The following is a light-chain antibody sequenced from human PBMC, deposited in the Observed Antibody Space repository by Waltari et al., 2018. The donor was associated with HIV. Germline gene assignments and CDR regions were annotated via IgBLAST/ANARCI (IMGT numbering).Light chain of an antibody. V-gene: IGKV3-20*01. CDR3: QQYGSSPQT. CDR2: GAS. J-gene: IGKJ2*01. CDR1: QNVGGTY. Sequence: VLTQSPGTLSLAPGERATLPCRASQNVGGTYVAWYQQKPGQAPRLLTYGASSRPTGVPDRFSGSGTGTDFTLTISRLEPEDVAVYYCQQYGSSPQTFGQGTKVEIK.